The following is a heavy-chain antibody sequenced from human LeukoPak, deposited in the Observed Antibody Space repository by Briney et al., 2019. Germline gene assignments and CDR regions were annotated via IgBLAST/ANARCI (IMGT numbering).Heavy chain of an antibody. CDR1: GFTFVSYT. CDR2: ISSSSTYI. CDR3: ARDYGSGNYFLYFDS. V-gene: IGHV3-21*01. D-gene: IGHD3-10*01. Sequence: GGSLRLSCAASGFTFVSYTMNWVRQAPGKGLEWVSSISSSSTYIYYADSVKGRFTISRDNAKNSVSLQMNSLRAEDTAVYYCARDYGSGNYFLYFDSWGQGTLVTVSS. J-gene: IGHJ4*02.